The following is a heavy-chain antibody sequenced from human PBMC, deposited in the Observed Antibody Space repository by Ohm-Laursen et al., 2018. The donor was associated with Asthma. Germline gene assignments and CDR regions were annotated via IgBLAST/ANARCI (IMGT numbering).Heavy chain of an antibody. D-gene: IGHD1-26*01. J-gene: IGHJ4*02. CDR2: LNTDGSGT. CDR3: ARARSGSSYDY. Sequence: SLRLSCAASGFTFSSHAMHWVRQAPGKGPVWVSRLNTDGSGTWYADSVKGRFTISRDNAKNTLYLQMNSLRAEDTAVYYCARARSGSSYDYWGQGTLVTVSS. CDR1: GFTFSSHA. V-gene: IGHV3-74*01.